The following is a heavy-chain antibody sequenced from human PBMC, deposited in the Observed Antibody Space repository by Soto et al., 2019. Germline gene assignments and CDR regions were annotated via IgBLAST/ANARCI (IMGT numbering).Heavy chain of an antibody. CDR2: ISGTASRT. D-gene: IGHD3-9*01. Sequence: PGGSLRLSCAGSGFTPTTTPLSWVRQPPGKGLEWVTTISGTASRTYYVDSVKGRFFISGDNSKNTVTLQMNNLTVDDTAVYYCATSFRYFENWGQGTRVTVSS. CDR1: GFTPTTTP. CDR3: ATSFRYFEN. J-gene: IGHJ4*02. V-gene: IGHV3-23*01.